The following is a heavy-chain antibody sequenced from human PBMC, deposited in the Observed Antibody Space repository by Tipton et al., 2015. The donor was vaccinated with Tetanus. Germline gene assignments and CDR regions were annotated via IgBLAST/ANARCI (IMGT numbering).Heavy chain of an antibody. CDR3: SRHFNSYSSYMDV. CDR2: IHYTGST. Sequence: TLSLTCTVSGGSINNNNDFWGWIRQPPGKGLAGIASIHYTGSTYYNPSLKSRVSILLDTSKTQFSLELTSVTAADTAVYYCSRHFNSYSSYMDVWGKGTTVTVSS. CDR1: GGSINNNNDF. V-gene: IGHV4-39*01. J-gene: IGHJ6*03.